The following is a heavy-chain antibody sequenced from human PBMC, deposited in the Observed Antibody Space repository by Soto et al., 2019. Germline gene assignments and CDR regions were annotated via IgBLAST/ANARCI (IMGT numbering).Heavy chain of an antibody. V-gene: IGHV4-61*01. CDR2: IYFSGNT. Sequence: QVQLQESGPGLVKPSETLSLTCTVSGGSVSSVNYYWSWIRQPPGKGLEWIGHIYFSGNTNFNPSLKSRVTISIATSKNQFSLKRSSVTAADTAVYFCAREFYYDNSGHYYVHAFDIWGQGTMVTVSS. J-gene: IGHJ3*02. CDR1: GGSVSSVNYY. CDR3: AREFYYDNSGHYYVHAFDI. D-gene: IGHD3-22*01.